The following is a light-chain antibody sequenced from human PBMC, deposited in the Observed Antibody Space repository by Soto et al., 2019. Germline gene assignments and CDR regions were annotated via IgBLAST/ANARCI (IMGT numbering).Light chain of an antibody. V-gene: IGKV1-9*01. J-gene: IGKJ4*01. CDR3: QKYNSAPLT. CDR2: AAS. CDR1: QVISSY. Sequence: DIQLTQSPSFLSASVGDRFTITCRASQVISSYLAWYQQKPGKAPKLLIYAASTLQSGVPSRFSGSGSGTEFTLTISSLQPEDVAAYYCQKYNSAPLTFGGGTKV.